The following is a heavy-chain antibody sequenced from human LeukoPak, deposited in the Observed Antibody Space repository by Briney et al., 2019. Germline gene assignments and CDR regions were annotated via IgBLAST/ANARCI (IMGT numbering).Heavy chain of an antibody. Sequence: SETLSLTCAVSGGSISSSNWWSLVRQPPGKGLEWIGEIYHSGSTNYNPSLKSRVTISVDKSKNQFSLKLSSVTAADTAVYYCAREGYYYGSGTAVDVWGKGTTVTVSS. CDR2: IYHSGST. CDR3: AREGYYYGSGTAVDV. D-gene: IGHD3-10*01. J-gene: IGHJ6*04. CDR1: GGSISSSNW. V-gene: IGHV4-4*02.